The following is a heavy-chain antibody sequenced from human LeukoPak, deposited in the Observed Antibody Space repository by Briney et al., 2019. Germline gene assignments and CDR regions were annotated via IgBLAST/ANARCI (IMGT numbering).Heavy chain of an antibody. CDR3: AIHSSGWYLGDY. CDR1: GYTFTGYY. V-gene: IGHV1-2*02. D-gene: IGHD6-19*01. CDR2: INPNSGGT. Sequence: GASVKFSCKASGYTFTGYYMHWVRQAPGQGLEWMGWINPNSGGTNYAQKFQGRVTMTRDTSISTAYMELSRLRSDDTAVYYCAIHSSGWYLGDYWGQGTLVTVSS. J-gene: IGHJ4*02.